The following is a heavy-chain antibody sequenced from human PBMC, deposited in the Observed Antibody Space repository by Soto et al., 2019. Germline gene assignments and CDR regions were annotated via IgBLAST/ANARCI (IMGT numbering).Heavy chain of an antibody. D-gene: IGHD3-3*01. CDR3: ARDQVVIIPTYYYYGMDV. J-gene: IGHJ6*02. V-gene: IGHV4-31*03. CDR1: GGSISSGGYY. Sequence: LSLTCTVSGGSISSGGYYWSWIRQHPGKGLEWIGYIYYSGSTYYDPSLKSRVTISVDTSKNQFSLKLSSVTAADTAVYYCARDQVVIIPTYYYYGMDVWGQGTTVTVSS. CDR2: IYYSGST.